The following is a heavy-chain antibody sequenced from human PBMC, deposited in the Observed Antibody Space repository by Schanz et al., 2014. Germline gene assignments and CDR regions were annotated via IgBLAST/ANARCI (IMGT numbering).Heavy chain of an antibody. CDR1: GGTFSSYT. V-gene: IGHV1-69*08. CDR2: ITAYNGDT. Sequence: QLQLVQSGAEVKKPGSSVKVSCKLSGGTFSSYTISWMRQAPGQGLEWMGWITAYNGDTNYAQKFQGRVTMTRDTSTSTVYMELSSLRSEDTAVYYCARDGVDAAAGGNYWGQGTLVTVSS. D-gene: IGHD6-13*01. CDR3: ARDGVDAAAGGNY. J-gene: IGHJ4*02.